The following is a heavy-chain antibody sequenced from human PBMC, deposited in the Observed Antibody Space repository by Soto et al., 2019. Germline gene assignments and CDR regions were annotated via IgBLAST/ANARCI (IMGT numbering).Heavy chain of an antibody. CDR3: TRDQAYGSAV. Sequence: EVQLVESGGGLVQPGGSLRLSCAASGFDFTISWMHWVRQAPGKGLVWVSHVNSDGSITTYVDSVKGRFTISRDNAKNTVYLQMNSLRVEDTALYYCTRDQAYGSAVWGQGTLVTVSS. CDR1: GFDFTISW. D-gene: IGHD2-21*01. V-gene: IGHV3-74*01. J-gene: IGHJ4*02. CDR2: VNSDGSIT.